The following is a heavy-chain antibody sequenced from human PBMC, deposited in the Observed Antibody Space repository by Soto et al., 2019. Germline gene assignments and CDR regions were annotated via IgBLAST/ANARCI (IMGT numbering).Heavy chain of an antibody. Sequence: QVQLQESGPELVKPSQTLSLTCAVSGASISSGDSYWSWSRQRPGKGLEWIGYIFHTGSTYYNPSLKSRVTISLDSSKNQFSLKLTSATVADTAVYFCAREPYCTSATCFIHFDSWGQGSLVTVSS. CDR2: IFHTGST. J-gene: IGHJ4*02. V-gene: IGHV4-31*11. D-gene: IGHD2-2*01. CDR1: GASISSGDSY. CDR3: AREPYCTSATCFIHFDS.